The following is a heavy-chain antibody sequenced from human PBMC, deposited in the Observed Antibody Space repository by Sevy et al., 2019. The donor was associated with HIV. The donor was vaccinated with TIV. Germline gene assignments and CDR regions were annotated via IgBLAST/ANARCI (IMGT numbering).Heavy chain of an antibody. CDR2: IRSKPNNYAT. CDR1: GFTFTDSA. D-gene: IGHD2-15*01. J-gene: IGHJ4*02. CDR3: TCDYGRFDY. V-gene: IGHV3-73*01. Sequence: GGSLRLSCAASGFTFTDSAMFWVRQASGKGLEWVGRIRSKPNNYATALAASIKDRFSISRDDSKNTTYLQMNSLKVEDTAVYSCTCDYGRFDYWGLGTLVTVSS.